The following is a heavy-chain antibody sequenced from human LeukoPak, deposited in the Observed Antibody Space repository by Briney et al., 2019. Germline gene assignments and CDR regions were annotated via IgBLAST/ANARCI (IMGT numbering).Heavy chain of an antibody. Sequence: GSSVKVSCKASGGTFSSYATSWVRQAPGQGLEWMGGIIPIFGTANYAQKFQGRVTITTDESTSTAYMELSSLRSEDTAVYYCASRRYSSSWYGKPGAVPEHHFDYWGQGTLVTVSS. V-gene: IGHV1-69*05. CDR3: ASRRYSSSWYGKPGAVPEHHFDY. CDR2: IIPIFGTA. CDR1: GGTFSSYA. D-gene: IGHD6-13*01. J-gene: IGHJ4*02.